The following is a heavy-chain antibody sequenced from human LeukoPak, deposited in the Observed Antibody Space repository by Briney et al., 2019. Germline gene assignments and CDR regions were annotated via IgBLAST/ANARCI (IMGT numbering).Heavy chain of an antibody. CDR3: ARDLRPRPGGAFDI. J-gene: IGHJ3*02. D-gene: IGHD5-12*01. Sequence: ASVKVSCKASGYTFTSYYMHWVRQAPGQGLEWMGIINPSGGSTSYAQKFQGRVTMTTDTSTSTAYMELRSLRSDDTAVYYCARDLRPRPGGAFDIWGQGTMVTVSS. CDR1: GYTFTSYY. CDR2: INPSGGST. V-gene: IGHV1-46*01.